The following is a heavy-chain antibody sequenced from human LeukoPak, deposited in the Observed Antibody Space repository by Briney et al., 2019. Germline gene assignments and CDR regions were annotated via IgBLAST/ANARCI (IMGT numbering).Heavy chain of an antibody. D-gene: IGHD5-12*01. CDR2: ISYDGSNK. V-gene: IGHV3-30*18. Sequence: PGGSLRLSCAASGFTFSSYGMHWVRQAPGKGLEWVAVISYDGSNKYYADSVKGRFTISRDNSKNTLYLQMNSLRAEDTAVYYCAKDRIVATRDAFDIWGQGTMVTVSS. J-gene: IGHJ3*02. CDR1: GFTFSSYG. CDR3: AKDRIVATRDAFDI.